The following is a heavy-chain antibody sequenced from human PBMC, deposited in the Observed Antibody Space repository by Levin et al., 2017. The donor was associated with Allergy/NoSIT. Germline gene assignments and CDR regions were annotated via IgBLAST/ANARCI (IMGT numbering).Heavy chain of an antibody. CDR1: GFTFNDYG. J-gene: IGHJ4*02. V-gene: IGHV3-30*03. D-gene: IGHD5-12*01. CDR2: VADDGVNK. Sequence: GGFLRLSCLASGFTFNDYGMHWVRQAPGRGLEWVAVVADDGVNKYYASSLKGRFTVSRDNSKNTLYLDMNSLRPEDTAVYFCARDQWLRESYYFDYWGQGTLVTVSS. CDR3: ARDQWLRESYYFDY.